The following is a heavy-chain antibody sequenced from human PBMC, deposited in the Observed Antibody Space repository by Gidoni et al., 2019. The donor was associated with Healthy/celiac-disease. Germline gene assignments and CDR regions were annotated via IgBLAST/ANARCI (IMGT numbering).Heavy chain of an antibody. Sequence: QVQLQESSPGLVKPSETLSLTCTVSGGSISSYYWSWIRQPAGKGLEWIGRIYTSGSTNYNPSLKSRVTMSVDTSKNQFSLKLSSVTAADTAVYYCARDRGTTLLGMSYYYYYGMDVWGQGTTVTVS. CDR1: GGSISSYY. CDR3: ARDRGTTLLGMSYYYYYGMDV. D-gene: IGHD1-7*01. V-gene: IGHV4-4*07. J-gene: IGHJ6*02. CDR2: IYTSGST.